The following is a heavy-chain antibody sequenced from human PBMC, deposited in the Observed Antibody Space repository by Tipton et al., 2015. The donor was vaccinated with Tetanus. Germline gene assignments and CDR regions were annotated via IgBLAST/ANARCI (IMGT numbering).Heavy chain of an antibody. Sequence: TLSLTCVVSGGSISRGDYSWSWIRQPPGKGLEWIGDISHSGSTYYNPSLKSRVTISVDRSKNQFTLKLTSVTAADTAVYYCARNVYTVTNDAFDIWGHGTLVNVSS. CDR3: ARNVYTVTNDAFDI. D-gene: IGHD4-11*01. CDR1: GGSISRGDYS. J-gene: IGHJ3*02. V-gene: IGHV4-30-2*01. CDR2: ISHSGST.